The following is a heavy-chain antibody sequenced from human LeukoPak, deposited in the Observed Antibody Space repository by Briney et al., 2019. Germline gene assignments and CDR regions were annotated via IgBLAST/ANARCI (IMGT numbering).Heavy chain of an antibody. J-gene: IGHJ4*02. CDR1: GFTFSSYE. V-gene: IGHV3-48*03. D-gene: IGHD2-2*01. Sequence: PGGSLRLSCAASGFTFSSYEMNWVRQAPGKGLEWVSYISSSGSTIHYADSVKGRFTISRDNAKNSLYLQMNSLRAEDTAVYYCARGARRYCSSTSCRPPFDYWGQGTLVTVSS. CDR2: ISSSGSTI. CDR3: ARGARRYCSSTSCRPPFDY.